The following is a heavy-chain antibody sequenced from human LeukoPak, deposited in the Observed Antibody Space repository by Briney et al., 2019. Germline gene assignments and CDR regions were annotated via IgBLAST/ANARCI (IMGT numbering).Heavy chain of an antibody. J-gene: IGHJ4*02. CDR3: AKGRGATSTSCYNY. CDR1: GFAFSNYA. CDR2: LTDTGDST. Sequence: GGSLRLSCAASGFAFSNYAMIWVRQAPGQGLEWVSTLTDTGDSTFYADSVKGRFTISRDNSRNTLSLQMNSLRAEDTAVYFCAKGRGATSTSCYNYWGQGTLVTVSS. D-gene: IGHD2-2*02. V-gene: IGHV3-23*01.